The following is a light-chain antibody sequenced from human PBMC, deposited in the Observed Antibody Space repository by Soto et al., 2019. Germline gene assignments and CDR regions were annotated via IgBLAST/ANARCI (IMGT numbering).Light chain of an antibody. J-gene: IGKJ2*01. CDR3: MQALQTPT. CDR1: QSLLHSNGYNY. Sequence: DIVMTQSPLSLPVTPGEPASISCRSSQSLLHSNGYNYLDWYLQKPGQSPQLLLYFGTNRATGVPDRFSGSGSGTDFTLKISRVEAEDVGVYYCMQALQTPTFGQGTKLEIK. CDR2: FGT. V-gene: IGKV2-28*01.